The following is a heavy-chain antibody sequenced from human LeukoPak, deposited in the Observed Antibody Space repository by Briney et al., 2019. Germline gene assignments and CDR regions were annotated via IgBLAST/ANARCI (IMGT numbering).Heavy chain of an antibody. V-gene: IGHV3-48*01. CDR2: ISSSSSTI. CDR3: ARGSQGGFTIFQLNWFDP. D-gene: IGHD3-9*01. CDR1: GFTFSSYS. Sequence: PGGSLRLSCAASGFTFSSYSMNWVRQAPGKGLEWVSYISSSSSTIYYADSVKGRFTISRDNAKNSLFLQMNSLRAEGTAVYDCARGSQGGFTIFQLNWFDPWGQRILVTVSS. J-gene: IGHJ5*02.